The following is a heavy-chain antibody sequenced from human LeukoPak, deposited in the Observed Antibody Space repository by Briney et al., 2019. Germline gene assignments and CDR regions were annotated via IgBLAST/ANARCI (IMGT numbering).Heavy chain of an antibody. D-gene: IGHD3-22*01. J-gene: IGHJ6*03. V-gene: IGHV4-59*01. CDR2: IYYSGST. CDR3: ARTPMTKPFYYYYYLDV. CDR1: GGSISSYY. Sequence: PSETLSLTCTVSGGSISSYYWSWIRQPPGKGLEWIGYIYYSGSTNYNPSLKSRVTISADTSKKQFSLKLSSVTAADTAVYYCARTPMTKPFYYYYYLDVWGKGTTVTVSS.